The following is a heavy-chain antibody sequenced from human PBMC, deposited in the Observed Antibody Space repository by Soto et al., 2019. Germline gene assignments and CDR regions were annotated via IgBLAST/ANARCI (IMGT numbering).Heavy chain of an antibody. Sequence: PGGSLRLSCAASGSIFTGYGMHWVRQAPGKGLEWVAVIWFDGSNKYYADSVKGRFTISRDNSKNMLYLQMNSLRAEDTAVYYCARLSPLKYSSSSPDVSDAFDIWGQGTMVTVSS. CDR1: GSIFTGYG. CDR3: ARLSPLKYSSSSPDVSDAFDI. V-gene: IGHV3-33*01. J-gene: IGHJ3*02. D-gene: IGHD6-6*01. CDR2: IWFDGSNK.